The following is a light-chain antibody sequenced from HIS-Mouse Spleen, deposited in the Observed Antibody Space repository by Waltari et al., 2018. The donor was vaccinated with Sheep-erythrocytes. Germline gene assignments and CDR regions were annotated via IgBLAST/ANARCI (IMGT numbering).Light chain of an antibody. CDR2: QDT. CDR3: QAWDSSIVV. CDR1: KLGDKY. V-gene: IGLV3-1*01. Sequence: SSELTQPPSVSVSPGQTASITCSGDKLGDKYACWYQQKPGQSPVLVIYQDTKRHSGIPARFSGFNSGNTATLTISGTQAMDVADYYCQAWDSSIVVFGGGTKLTVL. J-gene: IGLJ2*01.